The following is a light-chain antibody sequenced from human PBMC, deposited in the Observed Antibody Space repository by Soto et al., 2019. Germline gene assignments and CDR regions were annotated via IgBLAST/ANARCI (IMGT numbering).Light chain of an antibody. Sequence: EIVMTQSPATLSASPGERVTLSCRASQSARSNLSWFQQKPGQAPRLLIYGASTRATGIPARFSGSGSGTEFTLTISSLQSEDFAVYYCQQYNDWPPYTFGQGTKVDIK. J-gene: IGKJ2*01. CDR2: GAS. CDR1: QSARSN. CDR3: QQYNDWPPYT. V-gene: IGKV3-15*01.